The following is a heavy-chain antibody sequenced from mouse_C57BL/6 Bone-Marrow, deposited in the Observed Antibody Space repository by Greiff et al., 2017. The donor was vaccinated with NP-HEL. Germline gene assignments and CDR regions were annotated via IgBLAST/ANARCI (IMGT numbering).Heavy chain of an antibody. CDR1: GFTFSDYG. V-gene: IGHV5-17*01. D-gene: IGHD1-1*01. CDR3: ARGNYYGSILY. Sequence: EVKLMESGGGLVKPGGSLKLSCAASGFTFSDYGMHWVRQAPEKGLEWVAYISSGSSTIYYAATVKGRFTISRDNTKNTLFLQMTSLRSADTDMYYCARGNYYGSILYWGQGTTLTVSS. J-gene: IGHJ2*01. CDR2: ISSGSSTI.